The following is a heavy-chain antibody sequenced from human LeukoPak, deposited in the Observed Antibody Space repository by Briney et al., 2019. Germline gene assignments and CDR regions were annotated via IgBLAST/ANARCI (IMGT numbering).Heavy chain of an antibody. V-gene: IGHV1-2*02. CDR3: AREEGYYYGSGSYDWFDP. D-gene: IGHD3-10*01. CDR1: GYTFTGYY. J-gene: IGHJ5*02. Sequence: GASVKVSCKASGYTFTGYYMHWVRQAPGQGLEWMGWINPNSGGTNYAQKFQGRVTMTRDTSISTAYMELSRLRSDDTAVYYCAREEGYYYGSGSYDWFDPWGQGTLVTVSS. CDR2: INPNSGGT.